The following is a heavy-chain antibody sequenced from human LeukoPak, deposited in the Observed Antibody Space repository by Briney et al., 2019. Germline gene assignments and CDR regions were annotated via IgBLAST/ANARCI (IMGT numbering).Heavy chain of an antibody. CDR3: ASNGRGYYDFWSGYSGWFDP. J-gene: IGHJ5*02. CDR2: ISYDGSNK. V-gene: IGHV3-30*03. Sequence: PGGSLRLSCAASGFTFSSYGMHWVRQAPGKGLEWVAVISYDGSNKYYADSVKGRFTISRDNSKNTLYLQMNSLRAEDTAVYYCASNGRGYYDFWSGYSGWFDPWGQGTLVTVSS. D-gene: IGHD3-3*01. CDR1: GFTFSSYG.